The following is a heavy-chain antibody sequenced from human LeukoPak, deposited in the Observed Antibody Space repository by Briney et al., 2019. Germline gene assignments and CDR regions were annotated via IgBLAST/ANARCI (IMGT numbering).Heavy chain of an antibody. CDR3: ASAPLNCSGDSCYFAY. V-gene: IGHV4-34*01. CDR1: GGSFSGYY. D-gene: IGHD2-15*01. J-gene: IGHJ4*02. CDR2: INHSGST. Sequence: SETLSLTCAVYGGSFSGYYWSWIRQPPGKGLEWIGEINHSGSTNYNPSLKSRVTISVDTSKNQFSLKLSSVTAADTAVYYCASAPLNCSGDSCYFAYWGQGTLVTVSS.